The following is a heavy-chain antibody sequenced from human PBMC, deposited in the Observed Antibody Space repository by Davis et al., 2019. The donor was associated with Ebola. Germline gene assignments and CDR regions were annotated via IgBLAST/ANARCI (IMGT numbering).Heavy chain of an antibody. D-gene: IGHD3-16*02. J-gene: IGHJ5*02. V-gene: IGHV4-39*01. CDR3: ARHDASRLYSWFEP. CDR2: IYYSGIT. CDR1: GGSISSSSHY. Sequence: PSETLSLTCTVSGGSISSSSHYWGWIRQSPGKGLEWIGAIYYSGITHYSPSLKSRVTISVDTSKNQFSLRLNSVTAADTAVYYCARHDASRLYSWFEPWGQGTLVTVSS.